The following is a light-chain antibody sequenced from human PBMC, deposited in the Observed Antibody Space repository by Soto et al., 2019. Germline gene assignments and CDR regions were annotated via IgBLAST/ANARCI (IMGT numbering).Light chain of an antibody. V-gene: IGLV2-14*01. CDR1: SSDIGSNNY. CDR2: EVS. Sequence: QSALTQPASVSGSHGHSITISCTGTSSDIGSNNYVSWFQQRPGKAPTLIIYEVSNRPSGVSTHFSGSKSGNTASLTISGLLPEDEAEYYCSSYTTTTRLFGGGTKLTVL. J-gene: IGLJ3*02. CDR3: SSYTTTTRL.